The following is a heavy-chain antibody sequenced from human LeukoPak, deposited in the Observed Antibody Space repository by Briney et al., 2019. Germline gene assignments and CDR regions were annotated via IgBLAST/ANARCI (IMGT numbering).Heavy chain of an antibody. D-gene: IGHD7-27*01. Sequence: GSLRLSCAASGFTFSSYAMHWVRQAPGKGLEWVAVISYDGSNKYYADSVKGRFTISRDNSKNTLYLQMNSLRAEDTAVYYCARDLSQLTGDLDDAFDIWGQGTMVTVSS. V-gene: IGHV3-30-3*01. CDR3: ARDLSQLTGDLDDAFDI. J-gene: IGHJ3*02. CDR2: ISYDGSNK. CDR1: GFTFSSYA.